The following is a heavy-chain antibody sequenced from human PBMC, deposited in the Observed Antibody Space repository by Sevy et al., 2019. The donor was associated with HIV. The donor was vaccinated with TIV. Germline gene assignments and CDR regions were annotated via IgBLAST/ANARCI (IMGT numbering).Heavy chain of an antibody. Sequence: GGSLRLSCAASGFTFSKYSMSWVRQPPGKGLEWVSTLSFGCGEINYADSVKGRFTISIDNSKSSVYLQMNNLRPEDTAVYYCAREGGTKPHDYWGQGTLVTVSS. V-gene: IGHV3-23*01. D-gene: IGHD2-8*01. CDR3: AREGGTKPHDY. CDR2: LSFGCGEI. CDR1: GFTFSKYS. J-gene: IGHJ4*02.